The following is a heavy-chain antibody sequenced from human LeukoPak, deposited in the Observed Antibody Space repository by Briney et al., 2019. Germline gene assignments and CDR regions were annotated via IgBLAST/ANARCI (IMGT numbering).Heavy chain of an antibody. Sequence: GESLKISCKDSGYRFPTYWIGWVRQMPGKGLEWMGIIYLGDSDTRYSPSFQGQVTISADKSISTAYLQWSSLKASDTAMYYCVRHVNYDSSGSNWGQGTLVTVSS. CDR3: VRHVNYDSSGSN. CDR2: IYLGDSDT. CDR1: GYRFPTYW. V-gene: IGHV5-51*01. J-gene: IGHJ4*02. D-gene: IGHD3-22*01.